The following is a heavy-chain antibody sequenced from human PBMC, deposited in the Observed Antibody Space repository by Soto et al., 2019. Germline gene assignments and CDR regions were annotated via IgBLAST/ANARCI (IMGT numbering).Heavy chain of an antibody. CDR1: GYTFTGYY. V-gene: IGHV1-2*02. CDR3: ARGLGGSSSRTNYYYYGMEV. J-gene: IGHJ6*02. CDR2: INPNSGGT. Sequence: ASVKISCKASGYTFTGYYMHWVRQAPGQGLEWMGWINPNSGGTNYAQKFQGRVTMTRDTSISTAYMELSRLRSDDTAVYYCARGLGGSSSRTNYYYYGMEVWGQGTKVTVSS. D-gene: IGHD6-6*01.